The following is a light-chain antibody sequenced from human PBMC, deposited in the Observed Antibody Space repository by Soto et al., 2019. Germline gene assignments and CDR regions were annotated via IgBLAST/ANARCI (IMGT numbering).Light chain of an antibody. CDR1: QGISDY. Sequence: DIQLTQSPSFLSASVGDRVTISCRASQGISDYLAWYQQKPGKAPKLLIYGASTLQSGAPSRSGGSASGTVFTLTISGSQPEDFATYWCQPFNAYPHTFGGGTKLEIK. J-gene: IGKJ4*01. V-gene: IGKV1-9*01. CDR3: QPFNAYPHT. CDR2: GAS.